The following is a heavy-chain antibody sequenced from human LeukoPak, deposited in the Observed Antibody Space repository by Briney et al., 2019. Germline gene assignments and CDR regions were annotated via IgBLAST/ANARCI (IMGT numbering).Heavy chain of an antibody. D-gene: IGHD3-9*01. J-gene: IGHJ3*02. CDR3: ARVAFDWSDAFDI. V-gene: IGHV4-61*01. Sequence: SETLSLTSTVSVGSVSSGSYYWSWIRQPPGKGLEWIGYIYFSVSTTYNPSLKSRVTISVDTSKNQFSLKLSSVTAADTAVYYCARVAFDWSDAFDIWGQGTMVTVSS. CDR1: VGSVSSGSYY. CDR2: IYFSVST.